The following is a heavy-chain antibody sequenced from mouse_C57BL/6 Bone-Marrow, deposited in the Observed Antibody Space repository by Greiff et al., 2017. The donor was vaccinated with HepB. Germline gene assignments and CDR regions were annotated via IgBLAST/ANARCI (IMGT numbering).Heavy chain of an antibody. CDR2: INPGSGGT. V-gene: IGHV1-54*01. CDR1: GYAFTNYL. D-gene: IGHD2-5*01. CDR3: ARSNYDDAMDY. Sequence: VKLMESGAELVRPGTSVKVSCKASGYAFTNYLIEWVKQRPGQGLEWIGVINPGSGGTNYNEKFKGKATLTADKSSSTAYMQISSLTSEDSAVYFCARSNYDDAMDYWGQGTSVTVSS. J-gene: IGHJ4*01.